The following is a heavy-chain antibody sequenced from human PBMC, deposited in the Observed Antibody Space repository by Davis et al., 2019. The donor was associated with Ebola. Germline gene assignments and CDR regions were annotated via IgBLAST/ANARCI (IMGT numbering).Heavy chain of an antibody. J-gene: IGHJ3*02. CDR2: INPNADRT. V-gene: IGHV1-46*03. CDR1: GYTFTNYY. Sequence: SVHVSCKASGYTFTNYYMHWVRQAPGQGLWWLGMINPNADRTIYAQKFQGRVTVTRDTSTTTVYMDLSSLRSEDTALYYCTTPGGQDSGYDVFDIWGQGTMVTVSS. D-gene: IGHD5-12*01. CDR3: TTPGGQDSGYDVFDI.